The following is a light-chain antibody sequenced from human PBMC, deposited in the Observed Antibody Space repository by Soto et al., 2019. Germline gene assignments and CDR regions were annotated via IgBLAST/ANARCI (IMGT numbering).Light chain of an antibody. CDR2: DAS. CDR1: QTVRNNY. J-gene: IGKJ4*01. V-gene: IGKV3-20*01. CDR3: QQFSSYPLT. Sequence: EFVLTQSPGTLSLSPGERATLSCRASQTVRNNYLAWYQQKPGQAPRLLIYDASSRATGIPDRFSGGGSGTDFTLTISRLEPEHFAVYYCQQFSSYPLTFGGGTKVDIK.